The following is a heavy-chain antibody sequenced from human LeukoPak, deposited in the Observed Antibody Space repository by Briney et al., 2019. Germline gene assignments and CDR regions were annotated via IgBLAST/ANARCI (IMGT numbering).Heavy chain of an antibody. J-gene: IGHJ3*02. CDR3: ARDGPYSSGRQNDAFDI. D-gene: IGHD6-19*01. Sequence: SETLSLTCTVSGGSISSYYWSWIRQPPGKGLEWIGYIYYSGSTNYNPSLKSRVTISVDTSKNQFSLKLSSVTAADTAVYYCARDGPYSSGRQNDAFDIWGQGTMVTVSS. CDR1: GGSISSYY. CDR2: IYYSGST. V-gene: IGHV4-59*01.